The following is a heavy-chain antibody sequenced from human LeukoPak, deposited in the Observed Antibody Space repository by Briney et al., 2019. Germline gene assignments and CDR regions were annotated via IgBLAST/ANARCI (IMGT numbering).Heavy chain of an antibody. CDR3: AKDGNDDYGDYGDAFDI. CDR2: ISGSGGST. D-gene: IGHD4-17*01. Sequence: GGSLRLSCAASGFTFSSYAMSWVRQAPGKGLEWVSAISGSGGSTYYADSVKGRFTISRDNSKNTLYLQMNSLRAEDTAVYYCAKDGNDDYGDYGDAFDIWGQGTMVTVSS. CDR1: GFTFSSYA. J-gene: IGHJ3*02. V-gene: IGHV3-23*01.